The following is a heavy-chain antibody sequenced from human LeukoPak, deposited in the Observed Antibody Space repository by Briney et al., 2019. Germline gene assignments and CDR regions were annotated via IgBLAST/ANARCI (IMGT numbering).Heavy chain of an antibody. D-gene: IGHD2-15*01. J-gene: IGHJ4*02. CDR3: ARMEGYCSGGSCSGDDY. CDR1: GFTFSSYE. Sequence: GGSLRLSCAASGFTFSSYEMNWVRQAPGKGLEWVSYISSSGSTIYYADSVKGRFTISRDNAKNSLYLQMNSLRAEDTAVYYCARMEGYCSGGSCSGDDYWGQGTLVTVSS. V-gene: IGHV3-48*03. CDR2: ISSSGSTI.